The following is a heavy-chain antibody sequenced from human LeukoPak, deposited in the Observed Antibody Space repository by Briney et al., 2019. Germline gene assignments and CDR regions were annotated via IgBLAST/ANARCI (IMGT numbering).Heavy chain of an antibody. V-gene: IGHV3-21*01. Sequence: PGGSLRLSCAASGFTFSSYSMNWVRQAPGKGLDWVSSISSSSSYIYYADSVKGRFTISRDNAKNSLYLQMNSLRAEDTAVYYCAREPADTYDAFDIWGQGTMVTVSS. CDR3: AREPADTYDAFDI. D-gene: IGHD1-14*01. J-gene: IGHJ3*02. CDR1: GFTFSSYS. CDR2: ISSSSSYI.